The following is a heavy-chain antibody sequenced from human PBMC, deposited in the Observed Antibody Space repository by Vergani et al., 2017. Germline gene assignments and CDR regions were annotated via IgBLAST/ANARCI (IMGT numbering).Heavy chain of an antibody. CDR3: ATGVAAAGPGVSPYYYYYMDV. Sequence: QVQLVQSGAEVKKPGASVKVSCKVSGYTLTELSMHWVRQAPGKGLEWMGGFDPEDGETIYAQKFKGRVTMTEDTSTDTAYMELSSLRSEDTAVYYCATGVAAAGPGVSPYYYYYMDVWGKGTTVTVSS. V-gene: IGHV1-24*01. CDR1: GYTLTELS. J-gene: IGHJ6*03. D-gene: IGHD6-13*01. CDR2: FDPEDGET.